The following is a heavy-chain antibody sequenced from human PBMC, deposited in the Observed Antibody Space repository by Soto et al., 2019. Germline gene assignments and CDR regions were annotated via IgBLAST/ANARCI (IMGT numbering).Heavy chain of an antibody. D-gene: IGHD2-8*01. CDR1: GGSFSGHY. Sequence: SETLSLTCAVYGGSFSGHYWSWIRQPPGKGLEWIGEINHSGGTTYNPSLNSRVAISVDTSKNQSSLKLNSVTAADTAVYYCARGPSRLLMGHAFACVQRTRVTDPS. J-gene: IGHJ5*02. CDR3: ARGPSRLLMGHAFA. V-gene: IGHV4-34*01. CDR2: INHSGGT.